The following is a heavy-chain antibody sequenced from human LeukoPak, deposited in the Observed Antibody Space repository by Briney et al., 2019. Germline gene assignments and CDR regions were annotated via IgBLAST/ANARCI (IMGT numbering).Heavy chain of an antibody. J-gene: IGHJ4*02. CDR3: ARDRRKTYYDSSGDTPLDY. CDR2: INHSGST. D-gene: IGHD3-22*01. V-gene: IGHV4-34*01. Sequence: PSETLSLTCAVYGGSFSGYYWSWIRQPPGKGLEWIGEINHSGSTNYNPSLKSRVTMSVDTSKNQFSLKLSSVTAADTAVYYCARDRRKTYYDSSGDTPLDYWGQGTLVTVSS. CDR1: GGSFSGYY.